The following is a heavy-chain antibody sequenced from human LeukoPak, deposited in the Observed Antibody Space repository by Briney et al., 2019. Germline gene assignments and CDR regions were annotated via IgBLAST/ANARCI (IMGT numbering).Heavy chain of an antibody. J-gene: IGHJ4*02. CDR1: GFTFSNAW. V-gene: IGHV3-15*01. Sequence: PGGSLRLSCAASGFTFSNAWMSWVRQAPGKGLEWIGRIKSKTDGGTTDYAAPVKGRFTISRDDSKNTLYLQMNSLKTEDTAAYYCTTEGVRGVSYYWGQGTLVTVSA. CDR3: TTEGVRGVSYY. CDR2: IKSKTDGGTT. D-gene: IGHD3-10*01.